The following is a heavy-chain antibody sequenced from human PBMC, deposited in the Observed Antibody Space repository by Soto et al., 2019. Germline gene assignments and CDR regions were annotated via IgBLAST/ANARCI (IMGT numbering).Heavy chain of an antibody. CDR3: AKDLGRFYSGYDGLGGMDV. D-gene: IGHD5-12*01. J-gene: IGHJ6*01. CDR2: ISYDGSNK. V-gene: IGHV3-30*18. CDR1: GFTFSSYG. Sequence: QVQLVESGGGVVQPGRSLRLSCAASGFTFSSYGMHWVRQAPGKGLEWVAVISYDGSNKYYADSVKGRFTISRDNSKNTLYLQMNSLRAEDTAVYYCAKDLGRFYSGYDGLGGMDVW.